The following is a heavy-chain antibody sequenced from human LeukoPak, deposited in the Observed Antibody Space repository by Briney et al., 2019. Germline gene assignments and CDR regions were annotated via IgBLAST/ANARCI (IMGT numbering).Heavy chain of an antibody. Sequence: GGSLRLSCAASGFTVSSNYMSWVRQAPGKGLEWVSVIYSGGSTYYADSVKGRFTISRDNSKNTLYLQMNSLRAEDTAVYYCARHSKRWLPYYFDYWGQGTPVTVSS. CDR1: GFTVSSNY. J-gene: IGHJ4*02. V-gene: IGHV3-53*01. CDR2: IYSGGST. D-gene: IGHD5-24*01. CDR3: ARHSKRWLPYYFDY.